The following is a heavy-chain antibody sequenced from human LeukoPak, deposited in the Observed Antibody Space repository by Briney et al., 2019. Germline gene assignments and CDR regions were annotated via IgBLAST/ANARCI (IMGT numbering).Heavy chain of an antibody. J-gene: IGHJ3*02. CDR1: GFTFSNAW. CDR2: IKSKTDGGTT. Sequence: GGSLRLSCAASGFTFSNAWMSWVRQAPGKGLEWVGRIKSKTDGGTTDYAAPVKGRFTISRDDSENTLYLQMNSLKTEDTAVYYCTTDRGPEAFDIWGQGTMVTVSS. CDR3: TTDRGPEAFDI. V-gene: IGHV3-15*01. D-gene: IGHD3-10*01.